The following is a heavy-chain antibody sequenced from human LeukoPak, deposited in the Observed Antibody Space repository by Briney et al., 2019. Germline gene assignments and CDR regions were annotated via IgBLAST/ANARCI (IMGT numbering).Heavy chain of an antibody. CDR3: ARVIEYSYGYDYYYYMDV. D-gene: IGHD5-18*01. J-gene: IGHJ6*03. Sequence: ASVKVSCKASGYTFTSYGISWVRQALGQGLEWMGWITSYNGNTNYGQKLQGRVTMTTDTSTSTAYMELRSLRSDDTAVYYCARVIEYSYGYDYYYYMDVWGKGTTVTVSS. CDR2: ITSYNGNT. V-gene: IGHV1-18*04. CDR1: GYTFTSYG.